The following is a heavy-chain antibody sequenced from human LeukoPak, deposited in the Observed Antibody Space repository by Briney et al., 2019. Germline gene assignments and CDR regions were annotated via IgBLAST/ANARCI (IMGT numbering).Heavy chain of an antibody. CDR1: GYTFTSYD. CDR2: MNPNSGNT. V-gene: IGHV1-8*01. CDR3: ARDGDLRGYSGRNGFDY. Sequence: GASVKVSCKASGYTFTSYDINWVRQATGQGLEWMGWMNPNSGNTGYAQKFQGRVTITADKSTSTAYMELSSLRSEDTAVYYCARDGDLRGYSGRNGFDYWGQGTLVTVSS. D-gene: IGHD1-26*01. J-gene: IGHJ4*02.